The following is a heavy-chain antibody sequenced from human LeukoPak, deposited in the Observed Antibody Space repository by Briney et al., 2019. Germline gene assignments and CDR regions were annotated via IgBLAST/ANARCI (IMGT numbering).Heavy chain of an antibody. Sequence: KPSETLSLTCTVSGGSISSSSYYWGWIRQPPGKGLEWIGSIYYSGSTYYNPSLKSRVTISVDTSKNQFSLKLRSVTAADTAVYYCARNWRTSVDAFEIWGQGTMVTVSS. CDR1: GGSISSSSYY. CDR3: ARNWRTSVDAFEI. J-gene: IGHJ3*02. CDR2: IYYSGST. V-gene: IGHV4-39*07.